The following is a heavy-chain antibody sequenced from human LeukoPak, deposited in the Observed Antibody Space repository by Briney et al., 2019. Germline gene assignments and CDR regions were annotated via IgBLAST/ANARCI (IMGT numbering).Heavy chain of an antibody. D-gene: IGHD3-10*01. V-gene: IGHV4-59*08. Sequence: SETLSPTCTVSGGSISNYYWSWFRQPPGKGLEWIGHIHYTGSTNCNPSLRSRVTISVDTSKNQFSLRLNSVTAADAAVYYCARYGSGAYGFDMWGQGTMVTVSS. CDR2: IHYTGST. CDR3: ARYGSGAYGFDM. CDR1: GGSISNYY. J-gene: IGHJ3*02.